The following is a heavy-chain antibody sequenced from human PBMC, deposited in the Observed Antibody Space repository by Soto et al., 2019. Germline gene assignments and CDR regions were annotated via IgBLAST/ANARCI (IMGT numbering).Heavy chain of an antibody. CDR3: ARDRSSGYFDY. CDR1: GGSISSYY. J-gene: IGHJ4*02. Sequence: SETLSLTCTVSGGSISSYYWSWIRQPPGKGLEWIGYIYYSGSTNYNPSLKSRVTISVDTSKNQFSLKLSSVTAADTAVYYCARDRSSGYFDYWGQGTLVAVSS. CDR2: IYYSGST. V-gene: IGHV4-59*01. D-gene: IGHD3-22*01.